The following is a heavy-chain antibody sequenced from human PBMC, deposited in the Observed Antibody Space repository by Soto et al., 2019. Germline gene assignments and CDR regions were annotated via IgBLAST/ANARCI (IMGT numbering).Heavy chain of an antibody. CDR2: IKQDGSEK. J-gene: IGHJ6*02. CDR3: ARGTELRYCTSTTCPGMDV. Sequence: GGSLRLSCAASGFTSSNYWMSWVRQAPGKGLEWVANIKQDGSEKFYVDSVKGRFTISRDNAKNSLYLQMNSLRAEDTAVYYCARGTELRYCTSTTCPGMDVWGQGTTVTVSS. CDR1: GFTSSNYW. D-gene: IGHD2-2*01. V-gene: IGHV3-7*03.